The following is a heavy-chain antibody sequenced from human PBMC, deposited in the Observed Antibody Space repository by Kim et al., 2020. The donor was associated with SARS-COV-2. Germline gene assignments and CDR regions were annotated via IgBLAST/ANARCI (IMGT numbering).Heavy chain of an antibody. V-gene: IGHV3-64*01. Sequence: GGSLRLSCAASGFTFSSYAMHWVRQAPGKGLEYVSAISSNGGSTYYANSVKGRFTISRDNSKNTLYLQMGSLRAEEMAVYYCARDRDYYDSSGFGIWGQGTMVTVSS. CDR3: ARDRDYYDSSGFGI. CDR1: GFTFSSYA. CDR2: ISSNGGST. J-gene: IGHJ3*02. D-gene: IGHD3-22*01.